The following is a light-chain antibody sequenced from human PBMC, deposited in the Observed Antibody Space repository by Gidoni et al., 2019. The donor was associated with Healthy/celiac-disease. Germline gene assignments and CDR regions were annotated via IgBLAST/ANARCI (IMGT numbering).Light chain of an antibody. CDR1: QSVSSY. Sequence: EIVLTQSPATLSLSPRERANLSCRDSQSVSSYLAWYQQKPGQAPRLLIYDASNRATGIPARFSGSGSGTDFTLTISSLEPEDVAVYYCKQRSNCLTFGGGTKVEIK. V-gene: IGKV3-11*01. CDR3: KQRSNCLT. J-gene: IGKJ4*02. CDR2: DAS.